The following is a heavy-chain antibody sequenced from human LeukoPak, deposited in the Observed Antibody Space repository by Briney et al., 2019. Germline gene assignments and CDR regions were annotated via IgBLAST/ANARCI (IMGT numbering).Heavy chain of an antibody. CDR2: IKQDGSEK. CDR3: ARDSGYDSSGYSDDAFDI. CDR1: GFTFTSYW. D-gene: IGHD3-22*01. J-gene: IGHJ3*02. V-gene: IGHV3-7*01. Sequence: HGGSVRLSCAASGFTFTSYWMSSGRQAPGKGLEWVANIKQDGSEKYYVDSVKGRFTISRDNAKNSLYLQMNSLRAEDTAVYYCARDSGYDSSGYSDDAFDIWGQETMVTVSS.